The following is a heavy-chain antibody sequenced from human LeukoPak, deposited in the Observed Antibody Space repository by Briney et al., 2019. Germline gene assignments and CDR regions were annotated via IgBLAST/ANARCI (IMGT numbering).Heavy chain of an antibody. CDR3: ARDAIVVVPAYQGRYYYYYGMDV. J-gene: IGHJ6*02. V-gene: IGHV3-7*01. Sequence: PGGSLRLSCAASGFTFSSYWMSWVRQAPGKGLEWVANIKQDGSEKYDVDSVKGRFTISRDNAKNSLYLQMNSLRAEDTAVYYCARDAIVVVPAYQGRYYYYYGMDVWGQGITVTVSS. CDR1: GFTFSSYW. CDR2: IKQDGSEK. D-gene: IGHD2-2*01.